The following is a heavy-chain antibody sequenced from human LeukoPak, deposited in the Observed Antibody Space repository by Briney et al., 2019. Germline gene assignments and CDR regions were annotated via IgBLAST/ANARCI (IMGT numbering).Heavy chain of an antibody. Sequence: GGSLRLSCTASGFXFSSYAITWVRQAPGKGLEWVSAISGSGNTTYYADSAKGRFTISRDNSKNTVYLQINGQRVEDTALFYCAKDRGSNWTPEYWGQGTLVTVSS. CDR1: GFXFSSYA. J-gene: IGHJ4*02. CDR2: ISGSGNTT. D-gene: IGHD6-13*01. V-gene: IGHV3-23*01. CDR3: AKDRGSNWTPEY.